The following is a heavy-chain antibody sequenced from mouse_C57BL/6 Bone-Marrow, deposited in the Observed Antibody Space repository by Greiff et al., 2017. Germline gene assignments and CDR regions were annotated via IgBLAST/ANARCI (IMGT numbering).Heavy chain of an antibody. Sequence: QVQLKESGAELVKPGASVKISCKASGYAFSSYWMTWVKQRPGKGLEWIGQIYPGDGGTNYNGKFKGKATLTADKSSSTAYMQLSSLTSEDSAVFYCARPPNITTLGALDWCFDVWGTGTTLTVSS. CDR2: IYPGDGGT. CDR3: ARPPNITTLGALDWCFDV. CDR1: GYAFSSYW. V-gene: IGHV1-80*01. D-gene: IGHD1-1*01. J-gene: IGHJ1*03.